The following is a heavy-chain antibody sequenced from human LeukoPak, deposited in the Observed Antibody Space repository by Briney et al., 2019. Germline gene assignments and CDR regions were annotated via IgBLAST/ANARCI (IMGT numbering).Heavy chain of an antibody. CDR1: GGSIRRYY. J-gene: IGHJ4*02. Sequence: SETLSLTCTVSGGSIRRYYWSWIRQPPGQGLEWIGYVYYSGTTNYTPSLQRRVIISVDTSKNQFSLNLSPVIPADTAVYYCARVGVDYSGNIIKYYFDYWGQGTLVTVSS. CDR2: VYYSGTT. V-gene: IGHV4-59*01. CDR3: ARVGVDYSGNIIKYYFDY. D-gene: IGHD4-23*01.